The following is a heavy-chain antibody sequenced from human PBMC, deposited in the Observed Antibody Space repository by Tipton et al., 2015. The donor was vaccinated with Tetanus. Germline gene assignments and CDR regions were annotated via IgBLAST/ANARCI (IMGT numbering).Heavy chain of an antibody. D-gene: IGHD2-2*03. CDR3: ARDLDGYCSSTNCYRGYFDY. CDR1: GFSFASYG. CDR2: VSSTSSYI. Sequence: SLRLSCAASGFSFASYGMHWVRQAPGKGLEWVASVSSTSSYIYYADSVKGRFSISRDNAKNALYLQMNSLTAEDTAVYYCARDLDGYCSSTNCYRGYFDYWGRGTLVTVSS. V-gene: IGHV3-21*04. J-gene: IGHJ4*02.